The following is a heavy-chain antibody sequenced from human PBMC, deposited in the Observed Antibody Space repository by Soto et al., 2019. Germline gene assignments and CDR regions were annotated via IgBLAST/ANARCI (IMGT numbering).Heavy chain of an antibody. D-gene: IGHD2-15*01. J-gene: IGHJ6*02. CDR3: ARDRYCSGGSCSYYYYYGMDV. V-gene: IGHV3-30-3*01. CDR2: ISYDGSNK. CDR1: GFTFSSYA. Sequence: PGGSLRLSCAASGFTFSSYAMHWVRQAPGKGLEWVAVISYDGSNKYYADSVKGRFTISRDNSKNTLYLQMNSLRAEDTAVYCCARDRYCSGGSCSYYYYYGMDVWGQGTTVTVSS.